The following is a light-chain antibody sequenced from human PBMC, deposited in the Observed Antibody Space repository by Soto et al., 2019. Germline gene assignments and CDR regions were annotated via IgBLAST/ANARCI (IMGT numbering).Light chain of an antibody. CDR1: QSPVDGDGITS. CDR3: MQDALYST. Sequence: DIVMTQTPLSLRVTLGQPASISCSSSQSPVDGDGITSLSWLHQRPGQPPRLLIYKVSNRFSGVPDRFSGSGAGTDFTLKINTVEAEDAGVYYCMQDALYSTFGQGTKVDIK. V-gene: IGKV2-24*01. CDR2: KVS. J-gene: IGKJ1*01.